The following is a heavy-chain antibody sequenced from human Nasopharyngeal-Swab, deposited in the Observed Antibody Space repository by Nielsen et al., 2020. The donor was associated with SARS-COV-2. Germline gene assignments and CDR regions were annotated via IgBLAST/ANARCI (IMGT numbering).Heavy chain of an antibody. CDR3: ARLAKIWGQQLAYYYYYGMDV. J-gene: IGHJ6*02. CDR2: IKQDGSEK. CDR1: GFTFSSYW. V-gene: IGHV3-7*01. Sequence: GESLKLSCAASGFTFSSYWMSWVRQAPGKGLEWVANIKQDGSEKYYVDSVKGRFTISRDNAKNSLYLQMNSLRAEDTAVYYCARLAKIWGQQLAYYYYYGMDVWGQGNTVTVSS. D-gene: IGHD6-13*01.